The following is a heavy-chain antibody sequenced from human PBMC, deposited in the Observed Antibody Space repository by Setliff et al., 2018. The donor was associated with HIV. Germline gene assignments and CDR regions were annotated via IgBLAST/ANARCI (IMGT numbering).Heavy chain of an antibody. CDR2: ISSSSSYI. J-gene: IGHJ4*02. CDR1: GFTFSRNS. V-gene: IGHV3-21*01. Sequence: LRLSCAASGFTFSRNSMNWVRQAPGKGLEWVSSISSSSSYIYYADSVKGRFTTSRDNAKNSLYLQMNSLRVEDTAVYYCARAAAGYFDYWGQGTLVTVSS. D-gene: IGHD6-13*01. CDR3: ARAAAGYFDY.